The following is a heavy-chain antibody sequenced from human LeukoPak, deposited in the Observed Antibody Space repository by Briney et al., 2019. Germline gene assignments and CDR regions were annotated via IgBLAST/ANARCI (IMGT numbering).Heavy chain of an antibody. D-gene: IGHD1-26*01. CDR2: ISAYNGNT. J-gene: IGHJ4*02. Sequence: GASVKVSCKASGYTFTSYGISWVRQAPGQGLEWMGWISAYNGNTNYAQKLQGRVTMTTDTSTSTAYMELRSLRSDDTAVYYCARDRRGSGSRLFNYWGQGTLVTVSS. CDR3: ARDRRGSGSRLFNY. V-gene: IGHV1-18*01. CDR1: GYTFTSYG.